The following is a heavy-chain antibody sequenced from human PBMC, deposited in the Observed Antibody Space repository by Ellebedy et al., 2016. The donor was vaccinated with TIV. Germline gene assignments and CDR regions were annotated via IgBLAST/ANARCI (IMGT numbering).Heavy chain of an antibody. V-gene: IGHV1-46*01. CDR2: INPSGGST. J-gene: IGHJ5*02. CDR3: ARDRPHYYGSGSYYGWFDP. CDR1: GYTFTSYY. Sequence: ASVKVSCXASGYTFTSYYMHWVRQAPGQGLEWMGIINPSGGSTSYAQKFQGRVTMTRETSTSTVYMELSSLRSEDTAVYYCARDRPHYYGSGSYYGWFDPWGQGTLVTVSS. D-gene: IGHD3-10*01.